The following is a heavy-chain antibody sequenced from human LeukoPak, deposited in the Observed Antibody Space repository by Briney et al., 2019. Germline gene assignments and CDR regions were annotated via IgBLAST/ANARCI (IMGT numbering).Heavy chain of an antibody. CDR3: AREGHTSGYCGTFDV. CDR1: GIAFSNSI. V-gene: IGHV3-30*04. D-gene: IGHD3-22*01. J-gene: IGHJ3*01. Sequence: PGGSLRLSCVASGIAFSNSIMHWVRQAPGKGLEWVSAMSYDGFSKYYADSMKGRLTICRDDSKNTVYLQMKSLRPEDTAVYYCAREGHTSGYCGTFDVWGQGTTVAVS. CDR2: MSYDGFSK.